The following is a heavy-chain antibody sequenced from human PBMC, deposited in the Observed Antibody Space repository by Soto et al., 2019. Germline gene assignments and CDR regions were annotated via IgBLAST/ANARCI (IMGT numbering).Heavy chain of an antibody. CDR3: AKDRVADYSSYYYYGMYV. CDR1: GGPFSSYG. V-gene: IGHV3-30*18. J-gene: IGHJ6*02. CDR2: ISYDGSNK. Sequence: GGSLMLSCAASGGPFSSYGMHWVRQAPGKGLEWVAVISYDGSNKYYADSVKGRFTISRDNSKNTLYLQMNSLRAEDTAVYYCAKDRVADYSSYYYYGMYVWGQGTTVTVSS. D-gene: IGHD4-4*01.